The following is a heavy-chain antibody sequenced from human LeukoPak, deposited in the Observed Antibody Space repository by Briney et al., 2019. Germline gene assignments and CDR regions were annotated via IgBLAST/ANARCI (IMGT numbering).Heavy chain of an antibody. CDR1: GYTFTSYG. J-gene: IGHJ6*03. CDR3: AREVLDDIVVLPAGHYDYMDV. CDR2: ISAYNGNT. Sequence: GASVKVSCKASGYTFTSYGISWVRQAPGQGLEWMGWISAYNGNTNYAQKLQGRVTMTTETSPSTAYMELRSLRSDDTAVYYRAREVLDDIVVLPAGHYDYMDVWGKGTTVTVSS. D-gene: IGHD2-2*01. V-gene: IGHV1-18*01.